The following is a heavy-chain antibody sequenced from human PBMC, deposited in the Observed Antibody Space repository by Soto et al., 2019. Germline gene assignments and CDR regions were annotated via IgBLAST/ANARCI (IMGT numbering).Heavy chain of an antibody. J-gene: IGHJ6*02. CDR3: AREGQPMTHYGMDV. Sequence: QVQLVQSGAEVKKPGSSVKVSCKASRGTFSSYAISWVRQAPGQGLEWMGGIIPIFGTANYAQKFQGRVTITADESTSTAYMELSSLRSEDTAVYYCAREGQPMTHYGMDVWGQGTTVTVSS. CDR1: RGTFSSYA. V-gene: IGHV1-69*01. CDR2: IIPIFGTA.